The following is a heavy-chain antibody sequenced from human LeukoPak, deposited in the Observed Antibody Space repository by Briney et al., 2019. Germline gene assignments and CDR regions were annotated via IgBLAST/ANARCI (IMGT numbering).Heavy chain of an antibody. J-gene: IGHJ4*02. V-gene: IGHV4-39*07. CDR3: ARVPYDSSGYYYLDY. CDR1: GGSISSSSYY. D-gene: IGHD3-22*01. Sequence: SETLSLTCTVSGGSISSSSYYWGWIRQPPGKGLEWIGSIYYSGSTYYNPSLKSRVTISVDTSKNQFSLKLSSVTAADTAVYYCARVPYDSSGYYYLDYWGQGTLVTVSS. CDR2: IYYSGST.